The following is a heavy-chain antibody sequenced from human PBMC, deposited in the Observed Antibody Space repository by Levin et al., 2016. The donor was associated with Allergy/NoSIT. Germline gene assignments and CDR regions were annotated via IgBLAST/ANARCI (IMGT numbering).Heavy chain of an antibody. J-gene: IGHJ5*02. V-gene: IGHV7-4-1*02. CDR1: GYTFTSYA. Sequence: ASVKVSCKASGYTFTSYAMNWVRQAPGQGLEWMGWINTNTGNPTYAQGFTGRFVFSLDTSVSTAYLQISSLKAEDTAVYYCARGSDFWSGYYTGWFDPWGQGTLVTVSS. CDR3: ARGSDFWSGYYTGWFDP. CDR2: INTNTGNP. D-gene: IGHD3-3*01.